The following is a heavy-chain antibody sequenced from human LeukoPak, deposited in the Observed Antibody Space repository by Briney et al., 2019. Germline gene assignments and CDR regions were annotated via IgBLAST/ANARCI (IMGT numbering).Heavy chain of an antibody. V-gene: IGHV3-7*03. D-gene: IGHD2-15*01. CDR1: GFTFSSYA. J-gene: IGHJ6*03. Sequence: GGSLRLSCAASGFTFSSYAMSWVRQAPGKGLEWLANINSGGSKKDYVDSMEGRFTISRDNARNSVYLQMNSLRAEDTAVYYCAGVLRYCSGGNCYSGGLGYMDVWGKGTTVTISS. CDR2: INSGGSKK. CDR3: AGVLRYCSGGNCYSGGLGYMDV.